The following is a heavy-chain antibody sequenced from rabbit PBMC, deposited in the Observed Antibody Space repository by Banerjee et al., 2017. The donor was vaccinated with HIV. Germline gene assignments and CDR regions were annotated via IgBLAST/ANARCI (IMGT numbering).Heavy chain of an antibody. CDR2: IDAGDNGDT. CDR1: GFSISSSYY. V-gene: IGHV1S40*01. J-gene: IGHJ6*01. CDR3: AKYSNYYGMDL. Sequence: QSLEESGGDLVKPEGSLTLTCTASGFSISSSYYMCWVRQAPGKGLEWIACIDAGDNGDTYYASWAKGRFTISKTSSTTVTLQMTSLTAADTATYFCAKYSNYYGMDLWGPGTLVTVS.